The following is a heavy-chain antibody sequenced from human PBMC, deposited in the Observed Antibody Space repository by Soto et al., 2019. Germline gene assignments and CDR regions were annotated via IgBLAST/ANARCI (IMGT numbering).Heavy chain of an antibody. CDR3: ARGNTAPAAY. Sequence: ESRAALRKAARSLRLACGFSGLSLRTSGVGVGWIRQPPGEALEWLALIYWNDDKRYSPSLKSRLTITKDTSKNQVVLEMTNMDPVDTAAYYCARGNTAPAAYWRHRTLVPVS. J-gene: IGHJ1*01. CDR1: GLSLRTSGVG. V-gene: IGHV2-5*01. CDR2: IYWNDDK.